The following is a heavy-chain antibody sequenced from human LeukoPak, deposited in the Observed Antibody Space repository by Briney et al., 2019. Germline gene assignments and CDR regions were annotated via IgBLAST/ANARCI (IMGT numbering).Heavy chain of an antibody. CDR3: AKRGVVIRVILVGFHKEAYYFDS. D-gene: IGHD3-22*01. V-gene: IGHV3-23*01. CDR2: ISDSGGST. CDR1: GITLSNYG. J-gene: IGHJ4*02. Sequence: GGSLRLSCAVSGITLSNYGMSWVRQAPGKGLEWVAGISDSGGSTNYADSVKGRFTISRDDPKNTPYLQMNSLRAEDTAVYFCAKRGVVIRVILVGFHKEAYYFDSWGQGALVTVSS.